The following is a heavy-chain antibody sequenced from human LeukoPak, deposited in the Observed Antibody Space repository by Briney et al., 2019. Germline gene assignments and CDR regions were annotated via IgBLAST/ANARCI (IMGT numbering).Heavy chain of an antibody. Sequence: ASVKVSCKASGFTFTSSAIQWVRQARGQRLEWIGWIVVGSGNTNYAQKFQERVTMTTDTSTSTAYMELRSLRSDDTAVYYCARDRKDGYNWDFQHWGQGTLVTVSS. D-gene: IGHD5-24*01. CDR2: IVVGSGNT. V-gene: IGHV1-58*02. CDR1: GFTFTSSA. J-gene: IGHJ1*01. CDR3: ARDRKDGYNWDFQH.